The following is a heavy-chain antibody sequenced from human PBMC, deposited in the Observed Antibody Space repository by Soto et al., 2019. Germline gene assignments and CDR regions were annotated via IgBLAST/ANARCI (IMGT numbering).Heavy chain of an antibody. CDR2: IKEDGSEK. Sequence: EVQLVESGGGLAQPGGSLRLSCAASGFTFRSYWMSWVRQAPGKGLEWVANIKEDGSEKYYVDSVKGRFTISRDNAKKXLXXQXNXLXVEXTAVYYCAREGEYGGDDLDPWGQGTLVTVSP. D-gene: IGHD2-21*01. V-gene: IGHV3-7*01. CDR1: GFTFRSYW. J-gene: IGHJ5*02. CDR3: AREGEYGGDDLDP.